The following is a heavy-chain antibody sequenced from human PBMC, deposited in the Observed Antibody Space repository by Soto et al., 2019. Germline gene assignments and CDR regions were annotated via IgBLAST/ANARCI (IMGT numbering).Heavy chain of an antibody. CDR2: ISYDGSNK. D-gene: IGHD2-15*01. J-gene: IGHJ4*02. V-gene: IGHV3-30*18. CDR3: AKTPHLGVYCSGGGCYSGFDY. CDR1: GFTFSSYG. Sequence: QVQLVASGGGVVQPGRSLRLSCAASGFTFSSYGMHWVRQAPGKGLEWVAVISYDGSNKYYADSVKGRFTISRDNSKNTLYLQMNSLRAEDTAVYYCAKTPHLGVYCSGGGCYSGFDYWGQGNLVTVSS.